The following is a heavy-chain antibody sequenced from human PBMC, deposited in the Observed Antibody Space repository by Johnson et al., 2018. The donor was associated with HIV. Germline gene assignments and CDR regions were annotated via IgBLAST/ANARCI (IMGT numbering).Heavy chain of an antibody. D-gene: IGHD3-22*01. CDR3: ARVSSGGAFDI. V-gene: IGHV3-13*01. CDR2: IGTAGNT. J-gene: IGHJ3*02. Sequence: VLLVESGGGVVRPGGSLRLSCAASGFTFSSYDMHWVRQATGKGLEWVSAIGTAGNTYYPGSVKGRFTISRENAKNSLYLQMNSLRAGDTAVYYCARVSSGGAFDIWGQGTMVTVSS. CDR1: GFTFSSYD.